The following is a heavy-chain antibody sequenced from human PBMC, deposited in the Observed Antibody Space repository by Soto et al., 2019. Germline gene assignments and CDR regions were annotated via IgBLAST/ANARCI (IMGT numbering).Heavy chain of an antibody. V-gene: IGHV4-59*08. Sequence: SETLSLTCTVSGGSISVYYLSWIRQHPGKGLEWVGYIYYSGSTNYNPSLKSRVTISVDTSKNQFSLKLSSVTAADTAVYYCARTVVAVAGWYFDYWGQGTLVTVSS. CDR3: ARTVVAVAGWYFDY. J-gene: IGHJ4*02. CDR2: IYYSGST. CDR1: GGSISVYY. D-gene: IGHD6-19*01.